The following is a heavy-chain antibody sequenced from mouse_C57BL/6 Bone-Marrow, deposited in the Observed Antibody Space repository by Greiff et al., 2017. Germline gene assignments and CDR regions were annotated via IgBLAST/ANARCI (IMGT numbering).Heavy chain of an antibody. D-gene: IGHD1-1*01. CDR2: INPNNGGT. J-gene: IGHJ2*01. V-gene: IGHV1-26*01. CDR1: GYTFTDYY. CDR3: ARDYYGSSWYFDY. Sequence: VQLQQSGPELVKPGASVKISCKASGYTFTDYYMNWVKQSHGKSLEWIGDINPNNGGTSYNQKLKGQATLTVDKSSSTAYMELRSLTSEDSAVYYCARDYYGSSWYFDYWGQGTILTVSS.